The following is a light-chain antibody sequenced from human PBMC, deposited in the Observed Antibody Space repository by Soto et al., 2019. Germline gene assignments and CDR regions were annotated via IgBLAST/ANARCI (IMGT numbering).Light chain of an antibody. V-gene: IGKV3-20*01. CDR1: QNLGSNY. J-gene: IGKJ2*03. CDR2: GAS. CDR3: HRYGTSPPYS. Sequence: EIVLTQSPGILSLSPGERATLSCRASQNLGSNYLAWYQQRPGQAPRLVIFGASDRAAGVPDRVSGTGSGTDFTLTINRLEPDDFAVYYCHRYGTSPPYSFGQGTRLEL.